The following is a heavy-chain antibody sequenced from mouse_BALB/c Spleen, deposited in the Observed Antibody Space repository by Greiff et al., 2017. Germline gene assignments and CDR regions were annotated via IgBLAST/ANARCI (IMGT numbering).Heavy chain of an antibody. J-gene: IGHJ2*01. CDR1: GFTFSSYT. Sequence: EVQVVESGGGLVKPGGSLKLSCAASGFTFSSYTMSWVRQTPEKRLEWVATISSGGSYTYYPDSVKGRFTISRDNAKNTLYLQMSSLKSEDTAMYYCTRAYYGSSYDIWDCWGQGTTLTVSS. CDR2: ISSGGSYT. D-gene: IGHD1-1*01. CDR3: TRAYYGSSYDIWDC. V-gene: IGHV5-6-4*01.